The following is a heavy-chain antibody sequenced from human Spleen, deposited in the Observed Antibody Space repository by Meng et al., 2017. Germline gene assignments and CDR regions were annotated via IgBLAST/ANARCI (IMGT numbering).Heavy chain of an antibody. D-gene: IGHD4-11*01. V-gene: IGHV4-34*01. CDR1: GGSFSGYY. J-gene: IGHJ4*02. Sequence: QVELQQWGGGLLKPSETLSLPCAVYGGSFSGYYWSWIRQPPGKGLEWIGEINHSGSTNYNPSLESRATISVDTSQNNLSLKLSSVTAADSAVYYCARGPTTMAHDFDYWGQGTLVTVSS. CDR2: INHSGST. CDR3: ARGPTTMAHDFDY.